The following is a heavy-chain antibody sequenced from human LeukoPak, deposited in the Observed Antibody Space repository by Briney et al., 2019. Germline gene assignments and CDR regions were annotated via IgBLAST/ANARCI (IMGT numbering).Heavy chain of an antibody. J-gene: IGHJ4*02. CDR2: IYYSGST. V-gene: IGHV4-59*01. CDR1: GGSISSYY. Sequence: SETLSLTCTVSGGSISSYYWSWIRQPPGKGLEWIGYIYYSGSTNYNPSLKSRVTISVDTSKNQFSLKLSSVTAADTAVYYCARVRWRYSSGWSLKYFVYWGQGTLVTVSS. D-gene: IGHD6-19*01. CDR3: ARVRWRYSSGWSLKYFVY.